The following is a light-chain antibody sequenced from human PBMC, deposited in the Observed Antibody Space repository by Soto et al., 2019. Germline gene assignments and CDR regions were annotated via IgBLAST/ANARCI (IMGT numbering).Light chain of an antibody. J-gene: IGLJ3*02. CDR1: SSDVGGYNY. CDR3: CSYAGNSLWV. V-gene: IGLV2-11*01. CDR2: DVS. Sequence: QSALSQPRSVSGSPGQSVTISCTGTSSDVGGYNYVSWYQQHPDKAPKLVIYDVSKRPSGVPDRFSGSKSGNTASLTISGLQAEDEADYYCCSYAGNSLWVFGGGTKLTVL.